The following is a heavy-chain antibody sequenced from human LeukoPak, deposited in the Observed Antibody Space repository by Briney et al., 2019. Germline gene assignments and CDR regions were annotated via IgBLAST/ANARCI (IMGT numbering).Heavy chain of an antibody. J-gene: IGHJ4*02. D-gene: IGHD5/OR15-5a*01. CDR3: AKSTSRTYSDY. Sequence: GGSLRLSCAASGFTFSNYALSWVRQAPGKGLEWVSIISSSAGSTYYADSVRGRFTISRNNSKNTLYLQMNSLRAEDTAVYYCAKSTSRTYSDYWGQGTLVSVSS. CDR1: GFTFSNYA. CDR2: ISSSAGST. V-gene: IGHV3-23*01.